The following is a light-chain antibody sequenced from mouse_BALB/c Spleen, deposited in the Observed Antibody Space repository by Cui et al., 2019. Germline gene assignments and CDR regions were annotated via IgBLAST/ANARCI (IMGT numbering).Light chain of an antibody. Sequence: DIVMTQSQKFMSTSVGDRVSVTSKASQNVGTNVAWYQQKPGQSPKALIYSASYLYSGVPDRFTGSGSGTDFTLTISNVQSEDLAEYFCQQYNSYPYTFGGGTKLEIK. CDR2: SAS. CDR3: QQYNSYPYT. J-gene: IGKJ2*01. CDR1: QNVGTN. V-gene: IGKV6-15*01.